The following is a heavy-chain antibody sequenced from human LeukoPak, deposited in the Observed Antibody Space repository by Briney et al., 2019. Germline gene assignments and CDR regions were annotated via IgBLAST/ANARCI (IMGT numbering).Heavy chain of an antibody. D-gene: IGHD5-24*01. CDR3: ASPRDGYNPDY. CDR1: GFTFSSYW. CDR2: IKQDGSEK. Sequence: GGSLRLSCAASGFTFSSYWMSWVRQAPGKGLEWVANIKQDGSEKYYVDSVKGRFTISRDNAKNSLYLQMNSLRAEDTAVYYCASPRDGYNPDYWGQGTLVTVSS. J-gene: IGHJ4*02. V-gene: IGHV3-7*01.